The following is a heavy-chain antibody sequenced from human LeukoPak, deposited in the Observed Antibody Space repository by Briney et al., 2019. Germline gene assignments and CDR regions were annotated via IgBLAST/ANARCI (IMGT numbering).Heavy chain of an antibody. D-gene: IGHD3-10*01. CDR3: ARVIQGYYGSGSYYNSTPYYYYYYGMDV. Sequence: SQTLSLTCAVSGGSISSGGYSWSWIRQPPGKGLEWIGYIYHSGSTYYNPSLKSRVTISVDRSKNQFSLELSSVTAADTAVYYCARVIQGYYGSGSYYNSTPYYYYYYGMDVWGKGTTVTVSS. CDR1: GGSISSGGYS. J-gene: IGHJ6*04. V-gene: IGHV4-30-2*01. CDR2: IYHSGST.